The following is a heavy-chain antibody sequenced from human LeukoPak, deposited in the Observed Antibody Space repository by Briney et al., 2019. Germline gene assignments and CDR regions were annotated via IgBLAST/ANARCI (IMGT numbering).Heavy chain of an antibody. J-gene: IGHJ4*02. CDR1: GGTFSSYA. V-gene: IGHV1-69*04. Sequence: VASVKVSCKASGGTFSSYAISWVRQAPGQGPEWMGRIIPIFGIANYAQKFQGRVTITADKSTSTAYMELSSLRSEDTAVYYCARDRGLVVAAIGYLDYWGQGTLVTVSS. CDR3: ARDRGLVVAAIGYLDY. CDR2: IIPIFGIA. D-gene: IGHD2-15*01.